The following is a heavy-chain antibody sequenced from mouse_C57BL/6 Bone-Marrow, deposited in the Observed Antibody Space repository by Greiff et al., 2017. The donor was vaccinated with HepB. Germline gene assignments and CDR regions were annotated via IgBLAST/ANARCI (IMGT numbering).Heavy chain of an antibody. Sequence: QVQLKESGAELARPGASVKLSCKASGYTFTSYGISWVKQRTGQGLEWIGEIYPRSGNTYYNEKFKGKATLTADKSSSTAYMELRSLTSEDSAVYFCARCPHYYSSHYAMDYWGQGTSVTVSS. CDR1: GYTFTSYG. V-gene: IGHV1-81*01. D-gene: IGHD1-1*01. CDR2: IYPRSGNT. J-gene: IGHJ4*01. CDR3: ARCPHYYSSHYAMDY.